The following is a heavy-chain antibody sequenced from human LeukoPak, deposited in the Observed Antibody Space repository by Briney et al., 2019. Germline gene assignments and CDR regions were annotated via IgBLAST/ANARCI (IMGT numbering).Heavy chain of an antibody. CDR3: MRADFRGSSWDFAY. D-gene: IGHD6-13*01. J-gene: IGHJ4*02. CDR1: GFSLSIYW. Sequence: GGSLRLSCVASGFSLSIYWMGWVRQAPGKGLEWVSNIKENGSETYYVGSVKGRFTISRDNAKNSLYLQVNSLRAEDTATYYCMRADFRGSSWDFAYWGQGALVTVSS. CDR2: IKENGSET. V-gene: IGHV3-7*04.